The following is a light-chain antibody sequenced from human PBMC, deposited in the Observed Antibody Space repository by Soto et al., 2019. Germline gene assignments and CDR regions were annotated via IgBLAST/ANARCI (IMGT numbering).Light chain of an antibody. J-gene: IGLJ2*01. Sequence: QSALTQPASVSGSPGQSITISCTGTSSDVGGYNYVSWYQLYPGKVPKLLIYGVSNRPSGISNRCSGSKSGNTASLTISGLQAEDEADYYCSSYTSSDTRLFGGGTKLTVL. CDR2: GVS. CDR3: SSYTSSDTRL. CDR1: SSDVGGYNY. V-gene: IGLV2-14*03.